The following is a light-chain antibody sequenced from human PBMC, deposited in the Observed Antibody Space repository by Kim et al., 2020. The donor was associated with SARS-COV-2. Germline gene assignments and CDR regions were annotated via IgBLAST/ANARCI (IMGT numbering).Light chain of an antibody. CDR2: GKN. J-gene: IGLJ3*02. CDR3: NSRDSSGNHLL. Sequence: ALGQTVRITCQGDSLRRYYASWYQQKPGQAPVLVIYGKNNRPSGLPDRFSGSSSGNTAYLTITGAQAEDEADYYCNSRDSSGNHLLFGGGTQLTVL. CDR1: SLRRYY. V-gene: IGLV3-19*01.